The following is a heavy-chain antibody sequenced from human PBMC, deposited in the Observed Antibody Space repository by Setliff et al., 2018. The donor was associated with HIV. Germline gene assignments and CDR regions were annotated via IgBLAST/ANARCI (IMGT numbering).Heavy chain of an antibody. CDR2: ISEYNGDT. CDR1: GYTFTSYG. J-gene: IGHJ6*03. Sequence: GASVKVSCKASGYTFTSYGISWVRQAPGQGLEWMGWISEYNGDTKYAQKLQGRVTMTKDTSTSTAYMELRSLRSDDTAVYYCARDSSFNMDVWGKGTTVTVSS. V-gene: IGHV1-18*01. CDR3: ARDSSFNMDV.